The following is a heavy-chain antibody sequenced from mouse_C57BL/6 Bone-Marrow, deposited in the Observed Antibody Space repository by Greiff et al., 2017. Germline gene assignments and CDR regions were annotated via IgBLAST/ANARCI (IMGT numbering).Heavy chain of an antibody. D-gene: IGHD2-5*01. CDR2: IHPSDSDT. J-gene: IGHJ4*01. V-gene: IGHV1-74*01. CDR3: AIGNDSKNAMDY. CDR1: GYTFTSYW. Sequence: QVQLQQPGAELVKPGASVKVSCKASGYTFTSYWMHWVKQRPGQGLEWIGRIHPSDSDTNYNQKFKGKATLTVDNSSSTAYMQLSSLTSEDSAVYYCAIGNDSKNAMDYWGQGTSVTVSS.